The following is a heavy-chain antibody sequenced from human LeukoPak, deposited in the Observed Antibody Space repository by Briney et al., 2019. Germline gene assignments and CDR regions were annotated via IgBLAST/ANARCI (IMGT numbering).Heavy chain of an antibody. D-gene: IGHD3-9*01. Sequence: SETLSLTCAVYGGSFSGYYWSWIRQPPGKGLEWIGNIYYSGSTYYNPSLKSRVTISVDTSKNQFSLKLSSVTAADTAVYYCARVNYDILTGPLYYYYYYMDVWGKGTTVTVSS. V-gene: IGHV4-34*01. CDR1: GGSFSGYY. CDR3: ARVNYDILTGPLYYYYYYMDV. CDR2: IYYSGST. J-gene: IGHJ6*03.